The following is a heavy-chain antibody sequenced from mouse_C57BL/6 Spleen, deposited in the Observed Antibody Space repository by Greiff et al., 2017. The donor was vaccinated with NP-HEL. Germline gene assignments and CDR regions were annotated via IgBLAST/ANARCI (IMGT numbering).Heavy chain of an antibody. CDR3: ARHPTGTGGHFDY. V-gene: IGHV5-6*01. CDR2: ISSGGSYT. Sequence: EVQLQESGGDLVKPGGSLKLSCAASGFTFSSYGMSWVRQTPDKRLEWVATISSGGSYTYYPDSVKGRFTISRDNAKNTLYLQMSSLKSEDTAMYYCARHPTGTGGHFDYWGQGTTLTVSS. D-gene: IGHD4-1*01. CDR1: GFTFSSYG. J-gene: IGHJ2*01.